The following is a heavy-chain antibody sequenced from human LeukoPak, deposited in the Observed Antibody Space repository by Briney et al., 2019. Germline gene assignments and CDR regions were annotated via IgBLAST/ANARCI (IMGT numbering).Heavy chain of an antibody. CDR2: ISSSGSTI. CDR3: AKVKGSYFDWFDY. J-gene: IGHJ4*02. Sequence: GGSLRLSCAASGFTFSDYYMSWIRQAPGKGLEWVSYISSSGSTIYYADSVKGRFTISRDNSKNTLYLQMNSLRAEDTAVYYCAKVKGSYFDWFDYWGQGTLVTVSS. D-gene: IGHD3-9*01. CDR1: GFTFSDYY. V-gene: IGHV3-11*04.